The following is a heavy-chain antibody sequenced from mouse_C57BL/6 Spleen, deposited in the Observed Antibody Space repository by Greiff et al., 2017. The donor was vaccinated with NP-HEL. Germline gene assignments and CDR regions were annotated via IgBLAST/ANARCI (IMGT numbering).Heavy chain of an antibody. Sequence: VQLQQPGAELVRPGSSVKLSCKASGYTFTSYWMDWVKQRPGQGLEWIGNIYPSDSETHYNQKFKDKATLTVDKSSSTAYMQLSSLTSEDSAVYYCARSLIYYDYDVAYWGQGTLVTVSA. V-gene: IGHV1-61*01. CDR1: GYTFTSYW. CDR2: IYPSDSET. D-gene: IGHD2-4*01. CDR3: ARSLIYYDYDVAY. J-gene: IGHJ3*01.